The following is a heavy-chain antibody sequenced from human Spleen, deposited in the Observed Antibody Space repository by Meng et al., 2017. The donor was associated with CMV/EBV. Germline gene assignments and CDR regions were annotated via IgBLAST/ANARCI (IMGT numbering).Heavy chain of an antibody. J-gene: IGHJ4*02. V-gene: IGHV1-3*01. CDR1: GYIFTDYV. Sequence: CEASGYIFTDYVIHWVRQAPGQRLEWMGWINAGNGATKYSQKFQGRVAITKDTSASNMELSSLRSEDTAVYYCARDRILTGQRKLDFWGQGTLVTVSS. D-gene: IGHD3-9*01. CDR2: INAGNGAT. CDR3: ARDRILTGQRKLDF.